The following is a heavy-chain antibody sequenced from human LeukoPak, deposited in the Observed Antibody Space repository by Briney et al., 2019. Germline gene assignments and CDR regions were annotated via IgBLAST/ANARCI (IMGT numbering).Heavy chain of an antibody. Sequence: GGSLRLSCAASGFTFSSNSMNWVRQAPGKGLVWVSRINSDGSSTSYADSVKGRFTISRDNAKNTLYLQMNSLRAEDTAVYYCASSPHYYDSSGLDYWGQGTLVTVSS. D-gene: IGHD3-22*01. CDR3: ASSPHYYDSSGLDY. J-gene: IGHJ4*02. CDR2: INSDGSST. CDR1: GFTFSSNS. V-gene: IGHV3-74*01.